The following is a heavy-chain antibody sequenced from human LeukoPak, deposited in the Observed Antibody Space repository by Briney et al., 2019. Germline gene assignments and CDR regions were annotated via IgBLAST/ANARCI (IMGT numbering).Heavy chain of an antibody. J-gene: IGHJ4*02. D-gene: IGHD3-22*01. CDR1: GYSFTSYW. V-gene: IGHV5-51*01. Sequence: GESLKISCKGSGYSFTSYWIGWVRQMPGKGLEWMGIIYPGDSDTRYSPSFQGQVTISADKSISTAYLQWSSLKDSDTAMYYCARHFHDSSGTFDYWGQGTLVTVSS. CDR2: IYPGDSDT. CDR3: ARHFHDSSGTFDY.